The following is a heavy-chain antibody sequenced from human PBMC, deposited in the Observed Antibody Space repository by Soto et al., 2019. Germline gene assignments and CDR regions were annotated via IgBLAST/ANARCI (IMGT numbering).Heavy chain of an antibody. Sequence: SDTLSLTCTVSGGSISSYYWSWIRQPPGKGLEWIGYIYYSGSTNYNPSLKSRVTISVDTSKNQFSLKLSSVTAADTAVYYCARDQFLPGIGYYYSMDVWGKGTTVTVSS. V-gene: IGHV4-59*01. CDR3: ARDQFLPGIGYYYSMDV. D-gene: IGHD3-10*01. CDR2: IYYSGST. J-gene: IGHJ6*03. CDR1: GGSISSYY.